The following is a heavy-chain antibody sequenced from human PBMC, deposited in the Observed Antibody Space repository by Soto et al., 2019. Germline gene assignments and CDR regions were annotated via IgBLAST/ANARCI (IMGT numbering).Heavy chain of an antibody. J-gene: IGHJ4*03. V-gene: IGHV3-21*01. CDR2: ISGTTKYI. CDR1: GFTFSTFN. Sequence: GGSLRLSCSASGFTFSTFNMHWVRQAPGKGLEWVSSISGTTKYIYYGDSVKGRFTIPRDNAENSMFLQMNSLRVEDTAVYYWARSVLFRGLIRGFDIWGQGTLVTVSS. D-gene: IGHD3-10*01. CDR3: ARSVLFRGLIRGFDI.